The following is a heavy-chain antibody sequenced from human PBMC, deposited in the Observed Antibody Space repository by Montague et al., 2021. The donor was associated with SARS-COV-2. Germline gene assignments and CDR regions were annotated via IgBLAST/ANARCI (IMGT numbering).Heavy chain of an antibody. Sequence: SGTLSLTCTVSGGSIRNYYWSWIRQPPGKGLEWIVHIYHSGTTNYNPSLKSRVTTSVDTSKNQFSLKLTSVTPADTAVYYCARLVPSGDIVVVPAGPFDYWGQGTLVTVS. CDR1: GGSIRNYY. D-gene: IGHD2-2*01. CDR2: IYHSGTT. CDR3: ARLVPSGDIVVVPAGPFDY. J-gene: IGHJ4*02. V-gene: IGHV4-59*08.